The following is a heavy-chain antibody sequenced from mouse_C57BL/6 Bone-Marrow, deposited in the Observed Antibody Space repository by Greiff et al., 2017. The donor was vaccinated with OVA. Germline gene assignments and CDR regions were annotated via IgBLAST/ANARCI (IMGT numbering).Heavy chain of an antibody. CDR2: IYPRSGNT. CDR1: GYTFTSYG. CDR3: ARRRVRYFDV. J-gene: IGHJ1*03. Sequence: QVHVKQSGAELARPGASVKLSCKASGYTFTSYGISWVKQRTGQGLEWIGEIYPRSGNTYYNEKFKGKATLTADKSSSTAYMELRSLTSEDSAVYFCARRRVRYFDVWGTGTTVTVSS. V-gene: IGHV1-81*01.